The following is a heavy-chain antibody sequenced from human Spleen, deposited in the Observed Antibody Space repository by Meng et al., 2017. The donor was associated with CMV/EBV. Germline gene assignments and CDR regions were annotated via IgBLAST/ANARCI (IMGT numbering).Heavy chain of an antibody. V-gene: IGHV3-74*01. J-gene: IGHJ4*02. D-gene: IGHD3-3*01. CDR1: GFTVSSNY. CDR3: ASGFWSGYTY. Sequence: GESLKISCAASGFTVSSNYMGWVRQAPGKGLVWVSRINSDGSSTNYADSVKGRFTISRDNAKNTLYLQMNSLRAEDTAVYYCASGFWSGYTYWGQGTLVTVSS. CDR2: INSDGSST.